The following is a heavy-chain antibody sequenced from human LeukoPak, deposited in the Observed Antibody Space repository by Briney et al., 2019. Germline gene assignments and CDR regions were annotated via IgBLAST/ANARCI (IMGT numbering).Heavy chain of an antibody. V-gene: IGHV3-30-3*01. D-gene: IGHD6-13*01. Sequence: GGSLRLSCAASGFTFSSYAMPWVRQAPGKGLEWVALISYDGSNKYYADSVKGRFTISRGNSKSTLYLQMNSLRAEDTAVYYCARDPKMGSSWSGLDYWGQGTLVTVSS. CDR2: ISYDGSNK. J-gene: IGHJ4*02. CDR3: ARDPKMGSSWSGLDY. CDR1: GFTFSSYA.